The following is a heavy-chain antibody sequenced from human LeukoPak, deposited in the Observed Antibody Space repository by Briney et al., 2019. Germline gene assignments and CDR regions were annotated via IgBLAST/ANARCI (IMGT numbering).Heavy chain of an antibody. V-gene: IGHV3-23*01. CDR2: ITGSGSST. CDR3: ARIHSNYYYGMDV. CDR1: GFTFTRHA. J-gene: IGHJ6*02. D-gene: IGHD2/OR15-2a*01. Sequence: GESLRLSCAASGFTFTRHAMTWVRQAPGKGLGYVSTITGSGSSTYYANSVKGRFTVSRDNSKNTVYLQMNSLRAEDTAVYYCARIHSNYYYGMDVWGQGTTVTVSS.